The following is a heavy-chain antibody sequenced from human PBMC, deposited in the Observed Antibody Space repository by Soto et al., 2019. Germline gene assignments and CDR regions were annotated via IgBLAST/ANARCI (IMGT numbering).Heavy chain of an antibody. Sequence: GSLRLSCETSGFPFTNYWMNWVLQTPVKGLMWVSRISPDGSDVGYADSVEGRFTVSRDNAKNTLYLQMHSLRAEDTAMYYCACWGHIVPVAPSDFDRWGQGTLVTVSS. J-gene: IGHJ4*02. CDR3: ACWGHIVPVAPSDFDR. CDR1: GFPFTNYW. V-gene: IGHV3-74*01. D-gene: IGHD2-8*02. CDR2: ISPDGSDV.